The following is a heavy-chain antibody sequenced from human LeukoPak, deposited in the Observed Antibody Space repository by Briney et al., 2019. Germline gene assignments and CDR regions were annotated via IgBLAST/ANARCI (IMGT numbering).Heavy chain of an antibody. V-gene: IGHV1-2*02. J-gene: IGHJ5*02. Sequence: ASAKVSCKASGSAFTGYYMHWVRQAPGQGLEWMGWINPNSGGTKYAQKFQGRVTMTRDTSISTAYMELSRLTSDDTAVYYCASQVVAASRRTNWFDPWGQGTLVTVSS. CDR1: GSAFTGYY. CDR2: INPNSGGT. D-gene: IGHD2-15*01. CDR3: ASQVVAASRRTNWFDP.